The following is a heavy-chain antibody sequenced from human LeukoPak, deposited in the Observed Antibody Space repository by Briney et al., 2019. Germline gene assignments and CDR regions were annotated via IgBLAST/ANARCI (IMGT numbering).Heavy chain of an antibody. J-gene: IGHJ4*02. CDR3: VRSGDYDFWVKTTGVLYYFDY. CDR1: GFTFSSYA. V-gene: IGHV3-30-3*01. CDR2: ISYDGSNK. Sequence: GRSLRLSCAASGFTFSSYAMHWVRQAPGKGLEWVAVISYDGSNKYYADSVKGRFTISRDNSKNTLYLQMNSLRAEDTAVYYCVRSGDYDFWVKTTGVLYYFDYWGQGTLVTVSS. D-gene: IGHD3-3*01.